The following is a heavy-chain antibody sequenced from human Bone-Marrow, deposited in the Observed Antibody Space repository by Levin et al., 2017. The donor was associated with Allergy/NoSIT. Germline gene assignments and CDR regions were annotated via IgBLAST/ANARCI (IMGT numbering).Heavy chain of an antibody. CDR2: ISPSGSNV. Sequence: PGGSLRLSCAGSGITLSDSYMVWIRQAPGKGLEWVSYISPSGSNVYYTDSVEGRFTISRDNAKNSLFLHMNALRAEDTAVYYCGREECTSASCFLAHPWGLGTLVTVSS. J-gene: IGHJ5*02. CDR3: GREECTSASCFLAHP. D-gene: IGHD2-2*01. V-gene: IGHV3-11*01. CDR1: GITLSDSY.